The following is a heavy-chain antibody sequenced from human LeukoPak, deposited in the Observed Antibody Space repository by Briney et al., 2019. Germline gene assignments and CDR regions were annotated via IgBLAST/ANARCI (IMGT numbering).Heavy chain of an antibody. J-gene: IGHJ4*02. CDR3: AKAPRSYSGYHFEYFDY. CDR1: GFTFNICS. V-gene: IGHV3-23*01. CDR2: ISVTGGST. Sequence: QPGRALRLSRAGSGFTFNICSMSRVRHAPGEGLEWVSVISVTGGSTYYADSVKGRFTISRDNSKNTLYLQMNSLRAEDTAVYYCAKAPRSYSGYHFEYFDYWGQGTLVTVSS. D-gene: IGHD5-12*01.